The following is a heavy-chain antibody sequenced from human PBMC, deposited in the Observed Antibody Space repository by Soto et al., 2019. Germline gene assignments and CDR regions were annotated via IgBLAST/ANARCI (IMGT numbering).Heavy chain of an antibody. J-gene: IGHJ3*02. CDR1: GGSISSGDYY. D-gene: IGHD3-22*01. Sequence: QVQLQESGPGLVKPSQTLSLTCTVSGGSISSGDYYWSWIRQPPGKGLEWIGYIYYSGSTYYNPSLKSRVTISVDTSKNQFSLKLSSVTAADTAVYYCASWIPYYYDSSGPAPAFDIWGQGTMVTVSS. CDR3: ASWIPYYYDSSGPAPAFDI. V-gene: IGHV4-30-4*01. CDR2: IYYSGST.